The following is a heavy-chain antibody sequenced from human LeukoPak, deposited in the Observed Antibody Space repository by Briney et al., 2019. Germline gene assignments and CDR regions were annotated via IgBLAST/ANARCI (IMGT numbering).Heavy chain of an antibody. CDR1: GGSISSGSYY. Sequence: PSQTLSLTCTVSGGSISSGSYYWSWIRQPAGKGLEWIGRIYTSGSTNYNPSLKSRVTISVDTSKNQFSLKLSSVTAADTAVYYCARDGRSGGYSSGWYLYWGQGTLVTVSS. V-gene: IGHV4-61*02. CDR2: IYTSGST. CDR3: ARDGRSGGYSSGWYLY. D-gene: IGHD6-19*01. J-gene: IGHJ4*02.